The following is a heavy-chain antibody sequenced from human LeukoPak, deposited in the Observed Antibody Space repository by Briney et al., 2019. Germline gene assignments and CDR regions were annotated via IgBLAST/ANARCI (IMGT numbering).Heavy chain of an antibody. CDR1: GFTFSSYA. J-gene: IGHJ4*02. D-gene: IGHD6-19*01. Sequence: PGGSLRLSCAASGFTFSSYAMHWVRQAPGKGLEWVAVISYDGSNKYYADSVKGRFTISRDNSKNTLYLQMNSLRAEDTAVYYCARAHSCGWYYFDYWGQGTLVTVSS. V-gene: IGHV3-30*04. CDR3: ARAHSCGWYYFDY. CDR2: ISYDGSNK.